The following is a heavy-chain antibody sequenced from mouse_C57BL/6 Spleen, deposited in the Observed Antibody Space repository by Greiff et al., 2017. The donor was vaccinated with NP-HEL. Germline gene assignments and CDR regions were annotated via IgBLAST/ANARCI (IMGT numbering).Heavy chain of an antibody. V-gene: IGHV1-26*01. CDR2: INPNNGGT. J-gene: IGHJ4*01. Sequence: EVQLQQSGPELVKPGASVKISCKASGYTFTDYYMNWVKQSHGKSLEWIGDINPNNGGTSYNQKFKGKATLTVDKSSSTAYMELRSLTSEDSAVYYCARGGQLRPVRYYAMDYWGQGTSVTVSS. CDR3: ARGGQLRPVRYYAMDY. CDR1: GYTFTDYY. D-gene: IGHD3-2*02.